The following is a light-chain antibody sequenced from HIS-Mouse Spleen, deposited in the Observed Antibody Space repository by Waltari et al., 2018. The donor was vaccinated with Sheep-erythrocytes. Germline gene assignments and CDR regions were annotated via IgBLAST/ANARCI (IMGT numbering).Light chain of an antibody. CDR3: CSYAGSYNHV. Sequence: QSALTQPRSVSGSPGQSVPISCTVTSRVVGGYTYVSWYQQYPGKAPKLMIYDVSKRPSGVPDRFSGSKSGNTASLTISGLQAEDEADYYCCSYAGSYNHVFATGTKVTVL. CDR1: SRVVGGYTY. J-gene: IGLJ1*01. V-gene: IGLV2-11*01. CDR2: DVS.